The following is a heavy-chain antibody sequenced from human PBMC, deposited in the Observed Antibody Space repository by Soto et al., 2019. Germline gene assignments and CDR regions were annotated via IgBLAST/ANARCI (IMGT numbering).Heavy chain of an antibody. J-gene: IGHJ6*02. CDR2: VYYSGST. V-gene: IGHV4-39*01. CDR1: GGSISSISSY. CDR3: ARQTEYYYASGRAAPLYGMDV. D-gene: IGHD3-10*01. Sequence: SETLSLTCTVSGGSISSISSYWGWIRQPPGNGLEWIGNVYYSGSTYSNPSLKSRLTISADTSKNQFSLKLTSMTAADTAVYFCARQTEYYYASGRAAPLYGMDVWGQGTTVTVS.